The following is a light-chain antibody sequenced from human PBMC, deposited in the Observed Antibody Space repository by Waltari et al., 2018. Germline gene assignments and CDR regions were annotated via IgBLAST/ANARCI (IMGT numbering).Light chain of an antibody. V-gene: IGLV2-14*01. Sequence: QSALTQPASVSGSPGQSITIPCPGSSRYLGTYNYVSWYQQHPGKAPKLIIYDVSNRPSGVSNRFSGSKSGNTASLTISGLRTEDEADYYCNSFTSTATSMVFGGGTKLTVL. CDR1: SRYLGTYNY. CDR3: NSFTSTATSMV. CDR2: DVS. J-gene: IGLJ2*01.